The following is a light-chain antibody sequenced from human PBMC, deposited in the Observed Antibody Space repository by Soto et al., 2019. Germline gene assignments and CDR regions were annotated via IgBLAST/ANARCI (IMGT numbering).Light chain of an antibody. J-gene: IGLJ1*01. CDR1: SSDIGVYDY. V-gene: IGLV2-14*01. CDR2: EVT. CDR3: VSHISVADRSIYV. Sequence: QSVLTQPASVSGSPGQSITISCTGTSSDIGVYDYVSWYQQHPGKAPKLIIYEVTNRPSGLSNRFSGSKSDNTASLTISGLQAEDEADYYCVSHISVADRSIYVFGTGTKLTVL.